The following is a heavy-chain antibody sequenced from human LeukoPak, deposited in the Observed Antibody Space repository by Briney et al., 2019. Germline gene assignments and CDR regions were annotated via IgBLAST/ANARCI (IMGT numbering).Heavy chain of an antibody. D-gene: IGHD1-26*01. CDR1: GFTFSNYN. CDR3: ARDPYSGSYGDYYYYYMDV. J-gene: IGHJ6*03. Sequence: GGSLRLSCAASGFTFSNYNMNWVRQAPGKGLEWVSSITSTSSYIYYADSVKGRFTISRDNAENSLYLQMNSLRAEDTAVYYCARDPYSGSYGDYYYYYMDVWGKGTTVTISS. CDR2: ITSTSSYI. V-gene: IGHV3-21*01.